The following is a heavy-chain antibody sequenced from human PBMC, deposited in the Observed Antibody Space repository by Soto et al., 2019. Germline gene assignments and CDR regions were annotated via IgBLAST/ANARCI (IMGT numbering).Heavy chain of an antibody. J-gene: IGHJ4*02. D-gene: IGHD2-2*01. V-gene: IGHV1-69*13. Sequence: SVKVSCKASGGTFSSYAISWVRQAPGQGLEWMGGIIPIFGTANYAQKFQGRVTITADESTSTAYMELSSLRSEDTAVYYCARGGYCSSTSCTYFDYWGQGTLVTVSS. CDR3: ARGGYCSSTSCTYFDY. CDR1: GGTFSSYA. CDR2: IIPIFGTA.